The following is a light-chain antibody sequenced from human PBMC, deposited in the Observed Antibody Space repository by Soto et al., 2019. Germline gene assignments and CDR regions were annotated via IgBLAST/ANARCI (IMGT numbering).Light chain of an antibody. CDR1: QSISSW. Sequence: VGDRVTITCRASQSISSWLAWYQQKPGKAPKLLIYDASSLESGVPSRFSGSGSGTEFTLTISSLQPDDLATYYCQQYNSYSQTFGQGTKV. CDR3: QQYNSYSQT. V-gene: IGKV1-5*01. CDR2: DAS. J-gene: IGKJ1*01.